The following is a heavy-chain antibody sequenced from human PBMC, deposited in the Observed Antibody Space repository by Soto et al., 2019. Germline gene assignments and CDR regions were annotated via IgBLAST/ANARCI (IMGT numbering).Heavy chain of an antibody. V-gene: IGHV3-21*01. CDR1: GFTFISYS. J-gene: IGHJ6*03. CDR2: ISSSSSYI. CDR3: ARAYVVRGVIKLRYYYYYMDV. Sequence: GGSLRLSCAASGFTFISYSMNWVLQAPWKGLEWVSSISSSSSYIYYADSVKGRFTISRDNAKNSLYLQMNSLRAEDTAVYYCARAYVVRGVIKLRYYYYYMDVWGKGTTVTVSS. D-gene: IGHD3-10*01.